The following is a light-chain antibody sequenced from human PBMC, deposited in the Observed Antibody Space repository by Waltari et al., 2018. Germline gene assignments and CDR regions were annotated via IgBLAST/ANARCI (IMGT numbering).Light chain of an antibody. CDR2: WAS. CDR3: QQYFITPFT. Sequence: DLVMSQSPDSLAVSLGERATLHCRSSQSIMYSSNNKNFLAWYQQKPGQSPKLLIYWASTRQSGVPDRFTGSWSGTDFTLTITSVQPEDVAIYYCQQYFITPFTFGPGTKVEIK. CDR1: QSIMYSSNNKNF. V-gene: IGKV4-1*01. J-gene: IGKJ3*01.